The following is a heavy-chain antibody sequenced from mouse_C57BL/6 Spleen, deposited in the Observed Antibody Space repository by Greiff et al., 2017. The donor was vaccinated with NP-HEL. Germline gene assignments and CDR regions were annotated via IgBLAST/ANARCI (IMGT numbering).Heavy chain of an antibody. V-gene: IGHV1-50*01. CDR3: ARRDSNFFYWYFEV. D-gene: IGHD2-5*01. J-gene: IGHJ1*03. CDR2: IDPSDSYT. CDR1: GYTFTSYW. Sequence: QVQLQQPGAELVKPGASVKLSCKASGYTFTSYWMQWVKQRPGQGLEWIGEIDPSDSYTNYNQKFKGKATLTVDTSSSTAYMQLSSLTSEDSAVYYCARRDSNFFYWYFEVWGTGTTVTVSS.